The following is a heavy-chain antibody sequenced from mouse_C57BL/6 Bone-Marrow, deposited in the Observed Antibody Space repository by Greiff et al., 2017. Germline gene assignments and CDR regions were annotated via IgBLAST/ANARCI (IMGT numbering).Heavy chain of an antibody. CDR1: GYAFSSYW. Sequence: QVQLQQSGAELVKPGASVKISCKASGYAFSSYWMNWVKQRPGKGLEWIGQIYPGDGDTNYNGKFKGKATLTADKSSSTAYMQLSSLTSEDSAVYYCARGGVVTTVGDYWGKGTTLTVSS. CDR3: ARGGVVTTVGDY. J-gene: IGHJ2*01. D-gene: IGHD1-1*01. V-gene: IGHV1-80*01. CDR2: IYPGDGDT.